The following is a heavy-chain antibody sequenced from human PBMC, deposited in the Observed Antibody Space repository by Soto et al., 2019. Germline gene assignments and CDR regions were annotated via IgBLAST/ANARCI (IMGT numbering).Heavy chain of an antibody. V-gene: IGHV1-69*12. CDR1: GGTFNNYA. J-gene: IGHJ4*02. Sequence: QVQLVQSGAEVKKPGSSVKVSCKASGGTFNNYAISWVRQAPGQGLEWMGGIIPIFGTPNYAQKFQGRVTVTADESTSTAYMELSSLRSEDTAVYYCARATGAQSRYDLLTGYVYWGQGTLVTVSS. CDR2: IIPIFGTP. D-gene: IGHD3-9*01. CDR3: ARATGAQSRYDLLTGYVY.